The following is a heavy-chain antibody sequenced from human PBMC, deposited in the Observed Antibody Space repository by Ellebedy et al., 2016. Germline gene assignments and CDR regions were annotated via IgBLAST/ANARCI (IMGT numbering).Heavy chain of an antibody. J-gene: IGHJ6*03. CDR2: ISYDSTYR. CDR3: AKYVVVVPASDMDV. V-gene: IGHV3-21*04. CDR1: GFSMSGYE. D-gene: IGHD2-2*01. Sequence: GGSLRLXXATSGFSMSGYEMSWVRQAPGKGLEWVSSISYDSTYRYYAGSVRGRFTISRDNAKGSLFLEMNSLRAEDTAVYYCAKYVVVVPASDMDVWGKGTTVTVSS.